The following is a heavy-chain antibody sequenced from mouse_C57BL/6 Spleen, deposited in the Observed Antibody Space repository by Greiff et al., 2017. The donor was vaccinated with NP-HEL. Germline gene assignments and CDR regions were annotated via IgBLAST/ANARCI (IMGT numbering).Heavy chain of an antibody. V-gene: IGHV5-17*01. CDR1: GFTFSDYG. D-gene: IGHD2-1*01. CDR2: ISSGSSTI. Sequence: EVKLEESGGGLVKPGGSLKLSCAASGFTFSDYGMHWVRQAPEKGLEWVAYISSGSSTIYYADTVKGRFTISRDNAKNTLFLQLTSLRSEDTAMYYCARGGNYPYAMDYWGQGTSVTVSS. CDR3: ARGGNYPYAMDY. J-gene: IGHJ4*01.